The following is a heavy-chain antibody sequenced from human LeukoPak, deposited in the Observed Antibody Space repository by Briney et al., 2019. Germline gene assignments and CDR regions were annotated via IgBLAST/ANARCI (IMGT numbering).Heavy chain of an antibody. V-gene: IGHV1-69*04. J-gene: IGHJ4*02. CDR2: IIPILGIA. D-gene: IGHD4-17*01. CDR1: GGTFSSYT. CDR3: ARDVYDYGDYGVFDY. Sequence: SVKVSCKASGGTFSSYTISWVRQAPGQGLEWMGRIIPILGIANYAQKFQGRATITADKSTSTAYMELSSLRSEDTAVYYCARDVYDYGDYGVFDYWGQGTLVTVSS.